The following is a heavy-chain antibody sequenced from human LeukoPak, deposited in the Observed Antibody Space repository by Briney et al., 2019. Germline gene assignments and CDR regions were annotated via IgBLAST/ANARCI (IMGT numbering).Heavy chain of an antibody. V-gene: IGHV1-18*01. D-gene: IGHD3-10*01. CDR1: GYTFTSYG. CDR3: ARSALGYGSGRYSWFDY. Sequence: ASVKVSCKASGYTFTSYGISWVRQAPGQGLEWMGWISAYNGNTNYAQKLQGRVTMTTDTSTSTAYMELRSLRSDDTAVYYCARSALGYGSGRYSWFDYWGQGTLVTVSS. J-gene: IGHJ4*02. CDR2: ISAYNGNT.